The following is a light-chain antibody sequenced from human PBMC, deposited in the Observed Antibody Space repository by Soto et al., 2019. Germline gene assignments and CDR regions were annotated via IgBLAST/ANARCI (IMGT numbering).Light chain of an antibody. CDR1: QRVTSDF. CDR3: QQYGRSPPT. J-gene: IGKJ4*01. Sequence: EIVLTQSPGTLSLSPGERATLSCRASQRVTSDFLAWYQQKPGQAPSLVIYGASNRATGVPDRFSGSGSGTNFTLTISRLEPEDFAVYHCQQYGRSPPTFGGGTKVGVK. V-gene: IGKV3-20*01. CDR2: GAS.